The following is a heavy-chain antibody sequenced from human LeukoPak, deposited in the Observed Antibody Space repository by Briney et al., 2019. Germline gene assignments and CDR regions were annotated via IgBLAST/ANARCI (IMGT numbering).Heavy chain of an antibody. Sequence: GGSLRLSCAASGFTFDDYAMHWVRQAPGKGLEWVSGISWNSGSIGYADSVKGRFTISRDNAKNSLYLQMNSLRAEDTAVYYCAMGNRYGEPFDYWGQGTLVTVSS. V-gene: IGHV3-9*01. CDR1: GFTFDDYA. CDR2: ISWNSGSI. CDR3: AMGNRYGEPFDY. D-gene: IGHD4-17*01. J-gene: IGHJ4*02.